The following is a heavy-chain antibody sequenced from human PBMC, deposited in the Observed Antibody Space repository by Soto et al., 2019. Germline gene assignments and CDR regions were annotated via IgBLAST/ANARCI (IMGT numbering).Heavy chain of an antibody. CDR2: INPSGGST. J-gene: IGHJ6*02. Sequence: QVQLVQSGAEVKKPGASVKVSCKASGYTFTSYYMHWVRQAPGQGLEWMGIINPSGGSTSYAQKFQGRDTMTRDTSTSTVYMELSSLRSEDTAVNYCAAIDYDILTGYGMDVWGQGTTVTVSS. CDR1: GYTFTSYY. CDR3: AAIDYDILTGYGMDV. D-gene: IGHD3-9*01. V-gene: IGHV1-46*01.